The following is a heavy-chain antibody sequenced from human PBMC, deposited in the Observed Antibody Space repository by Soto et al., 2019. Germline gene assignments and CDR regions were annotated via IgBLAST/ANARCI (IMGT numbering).Heavy chain of an antibody. CDR3: ARDTAFVP. J-gene: IGHJ5*02. V-gene: IGHV3-48*03. CDR1: GFAFSNYE. Sequence: LRLSCAASGFAFSNYEMNWVRQAPGKGLEWVSYISSRGTIIYYADSVKGRFTISRDNTKNSLYLQMDSLRAEDTAVYHCARDTAFVPWGQGTLVTVSS. CDR2: ISSRGTII.